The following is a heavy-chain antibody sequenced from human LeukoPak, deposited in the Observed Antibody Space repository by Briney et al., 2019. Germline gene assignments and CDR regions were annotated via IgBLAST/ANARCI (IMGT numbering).Heavy chain of an antibody. CDR1: GFTFSTYS. Sequence: GGSLRLSCAASGFTFSTYSMNWVRQAPGKGLEWVSSISSSSSYIYYADSVKGRFTISRDNAKNSLYLQMNSLRAEDTAVFYCARGASGFGSYAFDLWGQGTMATVPS. J-gene: IGHJ3*01. CDR3: ARGASGFGSYAFDL. D-gene: IGHD3-10*01. CDR2: ISSSSSYI. V-gene: IGHV3-21*01.